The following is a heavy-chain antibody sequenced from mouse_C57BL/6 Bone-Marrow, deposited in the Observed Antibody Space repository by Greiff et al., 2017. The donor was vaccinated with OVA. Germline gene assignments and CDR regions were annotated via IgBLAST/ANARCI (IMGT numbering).Heavy chain of an antibody. D-gene: IGHD1-1*01. CDR2: IYPRSGNT. V-gene: IGHV1-81*01. J-gene: IGHJ1*03. Sequence: VQLQQSGAELARPGASVKLSCKASGYTFTSYGISWVKQRTGQGLEWIGEIYPRSGNTYYNEKFKGKATLTADKSSSTAYMELRSLTSEDSAVYFCARSGTTVVATMRYFDVWGTGTTVTVSS. CDR3: ARSGTTVVATMRYFDV. CDR1: GYTFTSYG.